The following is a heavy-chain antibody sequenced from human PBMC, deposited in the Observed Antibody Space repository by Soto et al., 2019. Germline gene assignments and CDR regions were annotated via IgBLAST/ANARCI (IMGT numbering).Heavy chain of an antibody. CDR3: ATEGAKTAGNFDY. D-gene: IGHD1-26*01. CDR2: VSPHAANT. CDR1: GFTFDSCG. J-gene: IGHJ4*02. Sequence: EVQLLESGGDLVQPGGSLRLSCVASGFTFDSCGMNWVRQAPGKGLEWVAGVSPHAANTYYEDSVRGRFIISRDDSRKTVSLERNSLRGEDSAGYYCATEGAKTAGNFDYGGQGTVVTVSS. V-gene: IGHV3-23*01.